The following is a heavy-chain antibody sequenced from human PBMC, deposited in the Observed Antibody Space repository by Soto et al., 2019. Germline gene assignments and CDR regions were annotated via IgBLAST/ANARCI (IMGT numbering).Heavy chain of an antibody. CDR3: ARRASYSNYEGYYYYMDV. V-gene: IGHV4-39*01. Sequence: SETLSLTCTVSGGSISSSSYYWGWILQPPGKGLEWIGSIYYSGSTYYNPSLKSRVTISVDTSKNQFSLKLSSVTAADTAVYYCARRASYSNYEGYYYYMDVWGKGTTVTVSS. D-gene: IGHD4-4*01. CDR1: GGSISSSSYY. CDR2: IYYSGST. J-gene: IGHJ6*03.